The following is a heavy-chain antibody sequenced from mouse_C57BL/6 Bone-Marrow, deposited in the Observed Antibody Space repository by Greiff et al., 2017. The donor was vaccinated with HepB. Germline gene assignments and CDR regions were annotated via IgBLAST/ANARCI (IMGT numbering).Heavy chain of an antibody. Sequence: EVNLVESGGGLVQPGGSLSLSCAASGFTFPDYYMSWVRQPPGKALEWLGFIRNKANGYTTEYSASVKGRFTISRDNSQSILYLQMNALRAEDSATYYCARYTYDYDYAGFAYWGQGTLVTVSA. D-gene: IGHD2-4*01. CDR2: IRNKANGYTT. CDR3: ARYTYDYDYAGFAY. J-gene: IGHJ3*01. V-gene: IGHV7-3*01. CDR1: GFTFPDYY.